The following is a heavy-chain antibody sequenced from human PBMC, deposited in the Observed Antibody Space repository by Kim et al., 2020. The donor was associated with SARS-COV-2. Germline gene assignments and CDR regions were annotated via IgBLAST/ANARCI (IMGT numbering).Heavy chain of an antibody. J-gene: IGHJ4*02. CDR2: IKEDRSGK. D-gene: IGHD4-4*01. CDR3: GRDYSD. Sequence: GGSLRLSCAASRFIFSKYWMSWVRQAPGKGLEWVANIKEDRSGKYYVDSVEGRFSISRDNAENSLYLQMNSLRAEDTAVYYCGRDYSDWGQGTLVTVSS. V-gene: IGHV3-7*01. CDR1: RFIFSKYW.